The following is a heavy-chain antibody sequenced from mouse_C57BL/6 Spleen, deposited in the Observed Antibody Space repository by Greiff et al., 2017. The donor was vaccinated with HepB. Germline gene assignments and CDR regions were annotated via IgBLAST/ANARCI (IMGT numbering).Heavy chain of an antibody. CDR1: EYEFPSHD. D-gene: IGHD1-1*01. J-gene: IGHJ1*03. CDR2: INSDGGST. Sequence: EVKLVESGGGLVQPGESLKLSCESNEYEFPSHDMSWVRKTPEKRLELVAAINSDGGSTYYPDTMERRFIISRDNTKKTLYLQMSSLRSEDTALYYWARRGSSYVGWYFDVWGTGTTVTVSS. CDR3: ARRGSSYVGWYFDV. V-gene: IGHV5-2*03.